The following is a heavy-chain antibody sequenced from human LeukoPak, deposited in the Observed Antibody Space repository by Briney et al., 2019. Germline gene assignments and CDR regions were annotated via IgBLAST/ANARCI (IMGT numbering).Heavy chain of an antibody. CDR2: ISWNSGSI. J-gene: IGHJ4*02. V-gene: IGHV3-9*01. CDR1: GFTFDDYA. Sequence: PEGSLRLSCAASGFTFDDYAMHWVRQAPGKGLDWVSGISWNSGSIGYADSVKGRFTISRDNAKNSLYLQMNSLRAEDTALYYCAKDCGDILTGCEDYWGQGTLVSVSS. CDR3: AKDCGDILTGCEDY. D-gene: IGHD3-9*01.